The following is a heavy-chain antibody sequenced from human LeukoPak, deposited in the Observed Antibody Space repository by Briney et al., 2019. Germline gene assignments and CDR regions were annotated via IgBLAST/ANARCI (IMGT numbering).Heavy chain of an antibody. V-gene: IGHV3-7*03. CDR3: ASTMGGNAFDI. D-gene: IGHD3-10*01. Sequence: PGGSLRLSCAASGFTFSSYWMSWVRQAPGKGLEWVANIKQDGSEKYYVDSVKGRFTISRDNAKNSLYLQMNSLRAEDTAVYYCASTMGGNAFDIWGQGTMVTVSS. CDR2: IKQDGSEK. CDR1: GFTFSSYW. J-gene: IGHJ3*02.